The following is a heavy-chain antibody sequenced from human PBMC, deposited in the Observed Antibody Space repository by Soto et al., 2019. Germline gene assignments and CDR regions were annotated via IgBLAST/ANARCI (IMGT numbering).Heavy chain of an antibody. D-gene: IGHD3-3*01. CDR3: ARSWGHQSYYFGSGYFPAGDYYYYYGMDV. CDR2: IYYSGST. Sequence: KTSETLSLTCTVSGGSISSGGYYWSWIRQHPGKGLEWIGYIYYSGSTYYNPSLKSRVTISVDTSKNQFSLNLSSVTAADTAVYYCARSWGHQSYYFGSGYFPAGDYYYYYGMDVWGQGTTVTVSS. CDR1: GGSISSGGYY. V-gene: IGHV4-31*03. J-gene: IGHJ6*02.